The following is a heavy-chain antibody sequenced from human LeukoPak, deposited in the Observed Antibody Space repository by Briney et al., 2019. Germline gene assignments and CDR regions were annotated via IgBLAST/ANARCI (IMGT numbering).Heavy chain of an antibody. V-gene: IGHV3-23*01. D-gene: IGHD5-12*01. J-gene: IGHJ4*02. CDR1: GFTFSSYA. CDR2: IIGSGGST. CDR3: AKTSTNPSIHVDIVATIEGGDY. Sequence: PGGSLRLSCAASGFTFSSYAMSWVRQAPGKGLEWVSAIIGSGGSTYYADSAKGRFTISRDNSKNTLNLQMNSLRAEDTAVYYCAKTSTNPSIHVDIVATIEGGDYWGQGTLVTVSS.